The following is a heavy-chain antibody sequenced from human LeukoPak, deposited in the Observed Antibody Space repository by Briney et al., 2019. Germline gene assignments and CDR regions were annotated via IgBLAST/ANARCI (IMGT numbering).Heavy chain of an antibody. CDR1: GGSISIGGYY. D-gene: IGHD1-7*01. CDR2: IYFSGSA. Sequence: PSEILSLTCTVSGGSISIGGYYWSWIRQNPGTGLERIGYIYFSGSAYYNPSLKSRVTISIDKSKNQFYLRLASVTAADTAVYYCARHATTLEALYIWGQGTMVFVSS. J-gene: IGHJ3*02. CDR3: ARHATTLEALYI. V-gene: IGHV4-31*03.